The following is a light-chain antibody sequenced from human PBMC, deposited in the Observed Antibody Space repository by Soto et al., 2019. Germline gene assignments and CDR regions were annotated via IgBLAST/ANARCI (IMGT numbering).Light chain of an antibody. V-gene: IGKV1-5*01. CDR2: DAS. Sequence: DIPMTQSPSTLSASVGDRVTITCRASQSISSWLAWYQQKPGKAPKLLIYDASSLESGVPSRFSGSGSGTEFTLTISSLQPDDFATYYCQQGWTFGQGTKVDI. CDR1: QSISSW. CDR3: QQGWT. J-gene: IGKJ1*01.